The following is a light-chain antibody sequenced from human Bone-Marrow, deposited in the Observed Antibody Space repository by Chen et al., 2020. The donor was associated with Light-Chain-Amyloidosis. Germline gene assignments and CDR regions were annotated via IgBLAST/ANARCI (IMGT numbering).Light chain of an antibody. J-gene: IGLJ3*02. CDR2: DDS. Sequence: SYVLTQPSSVSVAPGQTARLACGGNNIGSTSVHWYQQTPGQAPLLVVYDDSDRPSWIPARLSGSNSGNTATLTISRVEAGDEADYYCQVWDRSSDRPVFGGGTKLTVL. CDR1: NIGSTS. V-gene: IGLV3-21*02. CDR3: QVWDRSSDRPV.